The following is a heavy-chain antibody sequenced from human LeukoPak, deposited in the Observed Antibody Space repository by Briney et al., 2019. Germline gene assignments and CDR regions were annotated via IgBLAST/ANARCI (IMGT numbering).Heavy chain of an antibody. J-gene: IGHJ4*02. Sequence: GGSLRLSCAASGFIFGNYAMHWVRLAPGKGLEWVALISYASGSNKYYADSVKGRFTISRDNSKNTLYLQMNSLRAEDTAVYYCSGYCSGDSCYLFYYWGQGTLVTVSS. D-gene: IGHD2-15*01. CDR2: ISYASGSNK. V-gene: IGHV3-30-3*01. CDR1: GFIFGNYA. CDR3: SGYCSGDSCYLFYY.